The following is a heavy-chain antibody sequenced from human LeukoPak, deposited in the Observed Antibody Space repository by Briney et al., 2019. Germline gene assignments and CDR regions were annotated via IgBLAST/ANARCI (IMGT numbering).Heavy chain of an antibody. CDR2: IYYSGST. V-gene: IGHV4-59*01. Sequence: SETLSLTCTVSGGSISSYYWSWIRQPPGKGLEWIGYIYYSGSTNYNPSLKSRVTISVDTSKNQFSLSLSSVTAADTAVYYCARESHYFDYWGRGTLVTVSS. CDR3: ARESHYFDY. CDR1: GGSISSYY. J-gene: IGHJ4*02.